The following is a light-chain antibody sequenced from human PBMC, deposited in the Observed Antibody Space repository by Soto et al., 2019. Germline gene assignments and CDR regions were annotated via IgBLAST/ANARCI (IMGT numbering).Light chain of an antibody. CDR2: NAS. J-gene: IGKJ5*01. CDR3: HQYASSPQT. Sequence: EIVLTQSPGTLSLSPGERVTLSCRASQSVGNNYLGWYQQKPGQAPRLLIFNASRRATGISDRFSGSGSGTDFTLTISRLEPEDFEVYYCHQYASSPQTFGQGTRLEIK. CDR1: QSVGNNY. V-gene: IGKV3-20*01.